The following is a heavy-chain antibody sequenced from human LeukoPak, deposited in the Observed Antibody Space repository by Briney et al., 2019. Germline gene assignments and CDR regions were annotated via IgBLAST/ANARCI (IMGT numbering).Heavy chain of an antibody. D-gene: IGHD6-13*01. V-gene: IGHV1-18*01. CDR2: ISAYNGNT. J-gene: IGHJ4*02. Sequence: ASVKVACKASGYTFTSYGISWVRQAPGQGLEWMGWISAYNGNTNYAQKLQGRVTMTTDTSTSTAYMEVRSLRSDDTAVYYCARATIAAAGTGFDYWGQGTLVTVSS. CDR3: ARATIAAAGTGFDY. CDR1: GYTFTSYG.